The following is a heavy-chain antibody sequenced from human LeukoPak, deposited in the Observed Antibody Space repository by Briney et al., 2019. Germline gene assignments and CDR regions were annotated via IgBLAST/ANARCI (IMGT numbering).Heavy chain of an antibody. CDR1: GFTFRNHA. D-gene: IGHD3-22*01. Sequence: GGSLRLSCAASGFTFRNHAMNWVRQAPGKRLEWVSSISSSSSYIYYADSVKGRFTISRDNAKNSLYLQMNSLRAEDTAVYYCARQGTQDYYDSSGYYDYLGGQGTLVTVSS. CDR3: ARQGTQDYYDSSGYYDYL. V-gene: IGHV3-21*01. J-gene: IGHJ4*02. CDR2: ISSSSSYI.